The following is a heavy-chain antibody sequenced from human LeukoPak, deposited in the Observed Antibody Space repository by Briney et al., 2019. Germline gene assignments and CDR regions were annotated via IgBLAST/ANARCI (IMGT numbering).Heavy chain of an antibody. V-gene: IGHV3-23*01. CDR3: AKKSGCNTGWCSHY. J-gene: IGHJ4*02. Sequence: PGGSLRLSCAASGFSFTSYAMSWVRQAPGKGLEWVSGISGSGYSTYYADSVKGRFTISRDNSKNTLYLQMNSLRAEDTAVYYCAKKSGCNTGWCSHYWGQGTLVTVSS. CDR2: ISGSGYST. D-gene: IGHD6-19*01. CDR1: GFSFTSYA.